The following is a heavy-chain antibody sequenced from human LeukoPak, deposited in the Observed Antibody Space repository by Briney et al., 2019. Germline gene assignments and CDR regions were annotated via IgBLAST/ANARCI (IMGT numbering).Heavy chain of an antibody. V-gene: IGHV3-21*01. CDR2: ISSSSSYI. CDR3: ARESRVGRDAFDI. Sequence: PGRSLRLSCAASGFTFSSYSMNLVRQAPGKGLEWVSSISSSSSYIYYADSVKGRFTISRDNAKNSLYLQMNSLRAEDTAVYYCARESRVGRDAFDIWGQGTMVTVSS. J-gene: IGHJ3*02. D-gene: IGHD1-26*01. CDR1: GFTFSSYS.